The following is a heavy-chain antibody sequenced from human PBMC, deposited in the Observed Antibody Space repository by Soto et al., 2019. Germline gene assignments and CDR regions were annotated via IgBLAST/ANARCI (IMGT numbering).Heavy chain of an antibody. V-gene: IGHV4-39*01. J-gene: IGHJ4*02. CDR2: IYYSGST. CDR1: GGSISSSSYY. Sequence: SETLSLTCTVSGGSISSSSYYWGWIRQPPGKGLEWIGSIYYSGSTYYNPSLKSRVTISVDTSKNQFSLKLSSVTAADTAVYYCARQRGWRGTYYFDYWGLGTLVTVSS. CDR3: ARQRGWRGTYYFDY. D-gene: IGHD6-19*01.